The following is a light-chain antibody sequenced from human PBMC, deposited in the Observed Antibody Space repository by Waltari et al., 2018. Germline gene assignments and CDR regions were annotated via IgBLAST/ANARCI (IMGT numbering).Light chain of an antibody. CDR1: QSINTW. V-gene: IGKV1-5*03. Sequence: NQITQSLSTLTAPVVNSVPITFRASQSINTWLAWYNQKPGKAPNLLIYKASSLEYGVPSRFSGSGSGTEFTLTISSLQPDDFGTYYCQQYNSFPCTFGQGTTLEI. CDR3: QQYNSFPCT. J-gene: IGKJ2*02. CDR2: KAS.